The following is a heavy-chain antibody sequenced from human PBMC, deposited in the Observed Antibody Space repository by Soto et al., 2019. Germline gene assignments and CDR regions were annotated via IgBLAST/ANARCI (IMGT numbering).Heavy chain of an antibody. J-gene: IGHJ4*02. Sequence: SSVKVSCKASGYTFTVYYMHWVRQAPGQGLEWMGWINPKSGGTMYPQKFQGRVTMTWDTSISTAYMALTRLRSDDTAVYYCARDLAKGGGSAVFDYWGQGTLVTVSS. CDR3: ARDLAKGGGSAVFDY. D-gene: IGHD1-26*01. CDR2: INPKSGGT. V-gene: IGHV1-2*02. CDR1: GYTFTVYY.